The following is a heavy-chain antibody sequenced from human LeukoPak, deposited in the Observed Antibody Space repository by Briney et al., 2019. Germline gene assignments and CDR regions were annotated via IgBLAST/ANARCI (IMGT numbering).Heavy chain of an antibody. V-gene: IGHV1-69*04. Sequence: GASVKVSCKASGGTFSSYAISWVRQAPGQGLEWMGRIIPILGIANYAQKFQGRVTITADKSTSTAYMELSSLRSEDTAVYYCARDDFWSGPNPDYYYYGMDVWGQGTTVTVSS. CDR3: ARDDFWSGPNPDYYYYGMDV. CDR2: IIPILGIA. D-gene: IGHD3-3*01. CDR1: GGTFSSYA. J-gene: IGHJ6*02.